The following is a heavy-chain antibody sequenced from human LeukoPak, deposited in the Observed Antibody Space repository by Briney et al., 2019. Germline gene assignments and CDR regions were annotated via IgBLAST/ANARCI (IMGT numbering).Heavy chain of an antibody. CDR2: ISGSGGST. J-gene: IGHJ6*03. V-gene: IGHV3-23*01. CDR1: GFTFSSYG. Sequence: GASLRLSCAASGFTFSSYGMSWVRQAPGKGLEWVSAISGSGGSTYYADSVKGRFTISRDNSKNTLYLQMNSLRAEDTAIYYCAKNGDRGAYCTGGTCYPYFYYYMDVWGKGTTVTI. CDR3: AKNGDRGAYCTGGTCYPYFYYYMDV. D-gene: IGHD2-15*01.